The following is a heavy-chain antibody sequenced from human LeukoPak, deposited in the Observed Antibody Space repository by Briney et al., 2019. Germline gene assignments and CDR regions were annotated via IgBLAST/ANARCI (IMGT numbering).Heavy chain of an antibody. V-gene: IGHV6-1*01. CDR3: ARGPLYCSGGSCYWDY. D-gene: IGHD2-15*01. CDR2: TYYRSKWYN. Sequence: SQTLSLTCAISGDSVSSNSAAWNWITQSPSRGLEWLGRTYYRSKWYNDYAVSVQSRITINPDTSKNQFSLQLNSVAPEDTAVYYCARGPLYCSGGSCYWDYWGQGTLVTVSS. J-gene: IGHJ4*02. CDR1: GDSVSSNSAA.